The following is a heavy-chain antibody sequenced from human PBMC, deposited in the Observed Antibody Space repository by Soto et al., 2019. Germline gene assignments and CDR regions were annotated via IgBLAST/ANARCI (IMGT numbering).Heavy chain of an antibody. J-gene: IGHJ6*02. CDR1: GGTFSSYA. D-gene: IGHD6-13*01. CDR3: ARGSIAAAGRKGYYYGMDV. Sequence: QVQLVQSGAEVKKPGSSVKVSCKASGGTFSSYAISWVRQATGQGLEWMGGIIPIFGTANYAQKFQGRVTSTADKSTSTAHMELSSLRSEDTAVYYCARGSIAAAGRKGYYYGMDVWAKGPRSPSP. CDR2: IIPIFGTA. V-gene: IGHV1-69*06.